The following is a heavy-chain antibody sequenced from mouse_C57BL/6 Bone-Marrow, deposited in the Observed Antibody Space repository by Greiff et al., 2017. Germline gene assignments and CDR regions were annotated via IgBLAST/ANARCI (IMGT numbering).Heavy chain of an antibody. V-gene: IGHV5-6*01. CDR1: GFTFSSYG. Sequence: EVQRVESGGDLVKPGGSLKLSCAASGFTFSSYGMSWVRQTPDKRLEWVASISSGGSYTYYPDSVKGRFTISRDNAKNTLYLQMSSLKSEDTAIYYCARLGYCGNSYFDYGGQGTTLSVSS. CDR2: ISSGGSYT. CDR3: ARLGYCGNSYFDY. D-gene: IGHD1-1*01. J-gene: IGHJ2*01.